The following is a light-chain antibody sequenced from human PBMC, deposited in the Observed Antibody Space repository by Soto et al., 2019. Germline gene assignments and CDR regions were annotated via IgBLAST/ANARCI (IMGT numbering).Light chain of an antibody. CDR3: QQYESYPLT. CDR2: DAS. CDR1: QSVSTW. J-gene: IGKJ4*01. Sequence: DIQMTQSPSTLSASVGDSVTVTCRASQSVSTWLAWYQQKPGKAPKLLISDASSFESGVPSRFSGSGSGTEFTLTISSLQPDDFATYYCQQYESYPLTFGGGTKVDI. V-gene: IGKV1-5*01.